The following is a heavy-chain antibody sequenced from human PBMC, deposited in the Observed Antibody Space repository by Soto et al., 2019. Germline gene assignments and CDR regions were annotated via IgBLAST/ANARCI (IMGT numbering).Heavy chain of an antibody. CDR2: IIPIFGTA. D-gene: IGHD2-2*01. CDR3: ARRGYCSSTSCYSRNYYYCGMDV. Sequence: QVQLVQSGAEVKKPGSSVKVSCKASGGTFSSYAISWVRQAPGQGLEWMGGIIPIFGTANYAQKFQGRVTITADESTSTAYMELSSLRSEDTAVYYCARRGYCSSTSCYSRNYYYCGMDVWGQGTTVTVSS. V-gene: IGHV1-69*01. CDR1: GGTFSSYA. J-gene: IGHJ6*02.